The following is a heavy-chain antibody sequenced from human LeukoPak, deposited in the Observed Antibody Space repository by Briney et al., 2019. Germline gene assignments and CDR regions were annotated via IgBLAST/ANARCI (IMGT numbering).Heavy chain of an antibody. CDR3: AKDTYYYDGSGPAPYGMDV. Sequence: GGSLRLSCAASGFTFDDYAMHWVRQAPGKGLEWVSGISWNSGSIGYADSVKGRFTISRDNAKNSLYLQMNSLRAEDTALYYCAKDTYYYDGSGPAPYGMDVWGQGTTVTVSS. CDR2: ISWNSGSI. V-gene: IGHV3-9*01. D-gene: IGHD3-22*01. CDR1: GFTFDDYA. J-gene: IGHJ6*02.